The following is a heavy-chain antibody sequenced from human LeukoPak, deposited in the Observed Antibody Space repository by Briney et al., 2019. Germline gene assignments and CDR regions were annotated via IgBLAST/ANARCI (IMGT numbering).Heavy chain of an antibody. V-gene: IGHV3-23*01. Sequence: GGSLRLSCAASGFTFSTYAMSWVRQAPGKGLEWVSGISGSGDSPYYADSVKGRFIMSRDNSKNTLDLQMNSLRADDTAVYYCAKGPYSSSPRYLDYWGQGTLVTVSS. J-gene: IGHJ4*02. D-gene: IGHD6-6*01. CDR3: AKGPYSSSPRYLDY. CDR1: GFTFSTYA. CDR2: ISGSGDSP.